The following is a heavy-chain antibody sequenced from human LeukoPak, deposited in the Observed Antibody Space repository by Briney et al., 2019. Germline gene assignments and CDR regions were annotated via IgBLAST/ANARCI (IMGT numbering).Heavy chain of an antibody. J-gene: IGHJ3*02. CDR2: INPNSGGT. CDR1: GYTFTDYY. V-gene: IGHV1-2*06. D-gene: IGHD5-18*01. CDR3: AREKGGRYTAMTPDVFDI. Sequence: ASVKVSCKASGYTFTDYYMDWVRQAPGQGLEWMGRINPNSGGTSYAQRFQGRVTMTRDMSISTAYMDLSSLISDDTAVYYCAREKGGRYTAMTPDVFDIWGQGTMVTVSS.